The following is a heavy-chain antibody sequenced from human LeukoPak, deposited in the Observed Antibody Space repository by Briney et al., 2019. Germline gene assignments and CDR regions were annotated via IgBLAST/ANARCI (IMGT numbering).Heavy chain of an antibody. V-gene: IGHV3-30-3*01. CDR3: ARVPGYCSSTSCYSDSGYFQH. D-gene: IGHD2-2*01. J-gene: IGHJ1*01. CDR1: GFTFSSYA. CDR2: ISYDGSNK. Sequence: GGSLRLSCAASGFTFSSYAMHWVRQAPGKGLEWVAVISYDGSNKYYADSVKGRFTISRDNSKNTLYLQMNSLRAEDTAVYYCARVPGYCSSTSCYSDSGYFQHWGQGTLVTASS.